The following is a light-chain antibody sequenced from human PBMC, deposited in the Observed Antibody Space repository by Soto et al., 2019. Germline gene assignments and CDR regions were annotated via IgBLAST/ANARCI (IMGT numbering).Light chain of an antibody. CDR3: QQYHSYWT. CDR1: QGISSY. V-gene: IGKV1-8*01. CDR2: AAS. J-gene: IGKJ1*01. Sequence: AIRMTQSPSSLSASTLDRVTITCRASQGISSYLAWYQQKPGKAPKLLIYAASTVQSGVPQRFSGSGSGTEFTLTISSLQTDDFSTYYCQQYHSYWTFGQGTKVDIK.